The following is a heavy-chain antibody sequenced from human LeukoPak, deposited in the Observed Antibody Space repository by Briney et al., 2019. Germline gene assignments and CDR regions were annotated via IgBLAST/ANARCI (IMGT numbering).Heavy chain of an antibody. Sequence: GESLKISCKGSGYTITNSWIGWVRQMPGKGLERMGSIHLGDSDTKYSPSYQGQVTMSVDTSITTAYLQWSSLKASDSAMYFCARLGQYTSSWYKYDYFDYWGQGTQVTVSS. CDR3: ARLGQYTSSWYKYDYFDY. J-gene: IGHJ4*02. V-gene: IGHV5-51*01. D-gene: IGHD6-13*01. CDR1: GYTITNSW. CDR2: IHLGDSDT.